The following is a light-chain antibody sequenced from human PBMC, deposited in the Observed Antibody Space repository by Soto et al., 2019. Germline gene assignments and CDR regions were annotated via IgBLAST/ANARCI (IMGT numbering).Light chain of an antibody. J-gene: IGKJ2*01. V-gene: IGKV1-6*01. CDR2: AVS. CDR3: LQDYNYPYT. CDR1: QGIGND. Sequence: IQMTQSPPSLSASVGDRVTITWRASQGIGNDLGWYQQKVGQAPKLLIYAVSTLQTGVPSRFSGSRSGTDFTLTISSLQPEDSATYYCLQDYNYPYTFGQGTKLEI.